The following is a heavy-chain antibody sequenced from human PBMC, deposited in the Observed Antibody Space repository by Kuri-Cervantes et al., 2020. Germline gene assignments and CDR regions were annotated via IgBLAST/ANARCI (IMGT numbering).Heavy chain of an antibody. J-gene: IGHJ6*02. CDR1: GFTFSDYY. CDR3: ARDQTVGWFGELLSYYYYGMDV. V-gene: IGHV3-7*01. Sequence: GESLKISCAASGFTFSDYYMSWIRQAPGKGLEWVANIKQDGSEKYYVDSVKGRFTISRDNAKNSLYLQMNSLRAEDTAVYYCARDQTVGWFGELLSYYYYGMDVWGQGTTVTVSS. CDR2: IKQDGSEK. D-gene: IGHD3-10*01.